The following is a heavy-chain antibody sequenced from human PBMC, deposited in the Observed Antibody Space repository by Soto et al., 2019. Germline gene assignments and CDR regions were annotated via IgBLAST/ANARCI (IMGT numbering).Heavy chain of an antibody. D-gene: IGHD2-2*01. V-gene: IGHV4-34*01. CDR2: VNHSGTT. Sequence: SETLSLTCAVYGGSFSGYYWTWIRQSPEKGLEWIGEVNHSGTTYYNPSLKTRVTISVHTPKNQFSLKMSSVTAADTAVYYCARGIGYCSSINCYSSRRLRFDSWGQGTLVTVS. J-gene: IGHJ4*02. CDR1: GGSFSGYY. CDR3: ARGIGYCSSINCYSSRRLRFDS.